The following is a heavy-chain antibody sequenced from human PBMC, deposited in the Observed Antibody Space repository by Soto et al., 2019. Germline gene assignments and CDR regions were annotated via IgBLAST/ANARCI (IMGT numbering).Heavy chain of an antibody. CDR3: ARQGRTSASSDF. J-gene: IGHJ4*02. Sequence: GEYLKISCRGFGYTFNTYWIGWVRQMPGKGLEWMGVMSPGNSDIRYSPAFQGQVSISADTSISTAYLQWSSLKTSDSGMYYCARQGRTSASSDFWGQGTLVTVSS. V-gene: IGHV5-51*01. CDR2: MSPGNSDI. D-gene: IGHD2-21*01. CDR1: GYTFNTYW.